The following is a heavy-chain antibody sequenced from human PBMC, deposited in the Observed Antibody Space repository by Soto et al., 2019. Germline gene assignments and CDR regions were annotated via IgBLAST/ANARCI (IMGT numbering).Heavy chain of an antibody. CDR1: GNTFSTDY. CDR3: ARTILIGPHTVLDY. CDR2: INTTGDSL. V-gene: IGHV1-46*01. Sequence: QVQLVQSGAEVKKPGASVRVSCTASGNTFSTDYMHWIRQAPGQGLEWRGVINTTGDSLSYAQKIQGRINMTRNTSQTTYLELSSLTSEDTSVYFCARTILIGPHTVLDYWGQGSLVTVSS. D-gene: IGHD3-16*02. J-gene: IGHJ4*02.